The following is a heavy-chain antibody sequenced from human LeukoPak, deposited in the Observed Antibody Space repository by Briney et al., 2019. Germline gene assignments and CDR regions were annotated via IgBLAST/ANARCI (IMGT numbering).Heavy chain of an antibody. CDR3: ARASGYLNDLDY. CDR1: GFTVSRYR. V-gene: IGHV3-74*03. J-gene: IGHJ4*02. CDR2: NNRDGGTT. D-gene: IGHD3-3*01. Sequence: PGGSLRLSWEVSGFTVSRYRVHWVRQGPGKGLVWVAMNNRDGGTTTYADFVKGRFTMSRDNSKNTVFLQMNSLGVEDTGVYYCARASGYLNDLDYWGQGTGVTVSS.